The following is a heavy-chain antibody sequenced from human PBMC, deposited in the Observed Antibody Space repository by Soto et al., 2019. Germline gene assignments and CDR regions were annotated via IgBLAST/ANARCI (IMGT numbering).Heavy chain of an antibody. CDR2: IGPSGAT. Sequence: QVQLQQWGAGLLKPSETLSLTCGVSGGPLSDYNWSWIRQAPGAGLEWIGEIGPSGATNYNPSLRSRVTISQDMSKSQFSLRLTSVTAADTAVYHCARNGGDSHYAFDYWGQGALITVSS. D-gene: IGHD2-21*02. CDR3: ARNGGDSHYAFDY. CDR1: GGPLSDYN. J-gene: IGHJ4*02. V-gene: IGHV4-34*01.